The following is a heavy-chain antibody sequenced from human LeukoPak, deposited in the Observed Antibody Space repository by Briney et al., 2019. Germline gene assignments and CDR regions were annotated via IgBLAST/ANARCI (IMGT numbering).Heavy chain of an antibody. CDR3: VRDRRYSTFDY. CDR2: MKEDGGEI. D-gene: IGHD2-15*01. V-gene: IGHV3-7*01. Sequence: PGGSLRLSWAGAGFPFSNYWMAWVRQAPGEGLEWVANMKEDGGEINYVDSVKGRFTISRDNAKNSLDLQMNSLRVDDTAVYYCVRDRRYSTFDYWGQGTLVIVSS. J-gene: IGHJ4*02. CDR1: GFPFSNYW.